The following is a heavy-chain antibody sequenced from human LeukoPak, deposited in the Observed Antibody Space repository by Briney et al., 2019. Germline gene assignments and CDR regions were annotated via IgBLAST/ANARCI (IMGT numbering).Heavy chain of an antibody. J-gene: IGHJ4*02. CDR3: ARGVICSGLMNY. D-gene: IGHD6-19*01. CDR2: IKQDGSEK. CDR1: GFTFSDYW. Sequence: LGGSLRLSCAASGFTFSDYWMTWVRQAPGKGLEWVANIKQDGSEKYYVDSVKGRFTISRDNAKNSLYLQMNSLRAEDTAVYYCARGVICSGLMNYWGQGNLVTVSS. V-gene: IGHV3-7*04.